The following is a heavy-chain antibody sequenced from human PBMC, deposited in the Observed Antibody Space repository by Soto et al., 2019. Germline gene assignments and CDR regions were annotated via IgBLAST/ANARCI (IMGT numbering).Heavy chain of an antibody. D-gene: IGHD5-18*01. J-gene: IGHJ4*02. CDR1: GFSFSTYG. CDR2: IWYDGSND. CDR3: GRGYNYADY. V-gene: IGHV3-33*01. Sequence: GGSLRLSCAASGFSFSTYGMQWVRQAPGKGLEWVAEIWYDGSNDFDSDSVKGRFTISRDNAKNTLFLQMNSLRAEDTAMYYCGRGYNYADYWGQGTQVTVSS.